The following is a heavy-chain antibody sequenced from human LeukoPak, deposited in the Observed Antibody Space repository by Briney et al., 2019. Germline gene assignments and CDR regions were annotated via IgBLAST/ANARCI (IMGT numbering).Heavy chain of an antibody. V-gene: IGHV3-9*03. Sequence: GGSLRLSCAASGFTFDDYAMHWARHAPGKGLEWVSGISWNSGSIRYVGYVKGRFPISRDNANKSLDLQMNSLRAEDMALYYCAKDKGRYYYYYMDVWGKGTTVTVS. J-gene: IGHJ6*03. CDR3: AKDKGRYYYYYMDV. CDR1: GFTFDDYA. CDR2: ISWNSGSI.